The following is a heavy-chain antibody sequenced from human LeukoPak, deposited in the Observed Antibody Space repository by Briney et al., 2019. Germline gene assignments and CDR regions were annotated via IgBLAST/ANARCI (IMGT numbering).Heavy chain of an antibody. J-gene: IGHJ3*02. CDR2: ISSSSYI. CDR1: GFTFSTYE. Sequence: GGSLRLSCAASGFTFSTYEMSWVRQAPGKGLEWVSSISSSSYIYYADSVKGRFTISRDNAKNSLYLQMNSLRAEDTAVYYCARDRKGFDAFDIWGQGTMVTVSS. CDR3: ARDRKGFDAFDI. V-gene: IGHV3-21*01.